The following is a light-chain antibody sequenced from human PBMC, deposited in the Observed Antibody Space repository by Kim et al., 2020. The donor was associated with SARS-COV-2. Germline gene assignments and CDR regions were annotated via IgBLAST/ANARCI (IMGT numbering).Light chain of an antibody. Sequence: RATVNCKSSQSVLFSSNKKNYLAWYQQEPRPSPKLLIYCASIRGSGVPYRFSGSGSGTDFTLTISNLQAEDVSFYYCQQYCGTPYTFGQGTKLEI. CDR1: QSVLFSSNKKNY. J-gene: IGKJ2*01. CDR3: QQYCGTPYT. CDR2: CAS. V-gene: IGKV4-1*01.